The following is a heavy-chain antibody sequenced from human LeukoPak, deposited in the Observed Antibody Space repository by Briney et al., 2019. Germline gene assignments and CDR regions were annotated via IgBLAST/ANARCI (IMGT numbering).Heavy chain of an antibody. D-gene: IGHD5-18*01. CDR1: GFTFSSYG. Sequence: GGSLRLSCAASGFTFSSYGMHWVRQAPGKGLEWVAVIWYDGSKKYYADSVKGGFTISRDNSQNTLYLQMNSLRAEDTAVYYCARVEGDVGGGYSYGYSDYWGQGTLVTVSS. CDR2: IWYDGSKK. J-gene: IGHJ4*02. V-gene: IGHV3-33*01. CDR3: ARVEGDVGGGYSYGYSDY.